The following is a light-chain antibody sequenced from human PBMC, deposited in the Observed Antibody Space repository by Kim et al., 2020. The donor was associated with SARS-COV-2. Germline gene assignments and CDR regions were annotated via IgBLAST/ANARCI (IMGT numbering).Light chain of an antibody. CDR1: QSISTN. V-gene: IGKV3-15*01. Sequence: EIVMTQSPATLSVSPGERATLSCRASQSISTNLAWYQQKPGQAPRVLIYGASTRATGIPARFSGSGSGTEFTLTISSLQSEDFAVYYCQQYHYRRAFGQGTRLEIK. CDR3: QQYHYRRA. J-gene: IGKJ5*01. CDR2: GAS.